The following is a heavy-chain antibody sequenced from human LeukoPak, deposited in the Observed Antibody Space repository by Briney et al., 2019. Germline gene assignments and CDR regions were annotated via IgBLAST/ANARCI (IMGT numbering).Heavy chain of an antibody. V-gene: IGHV4-59*01. Sequence: SETLSLTCTVSGGSISSYYWSWIRQPPGQGLEWIGYIYYSGSTNYNPSLKSRVTISVDTSKNQFSLKLSSVTAADTAVYYCARRTRYYYGSGSFNWFDPWGQGTLVTVSS. D-gene: IGHD3-10*01. CDR3: ARRTRYYYGSGSFNWFDP. CDR2: IYYSGST. CDR1: GGSISSYY. J-gene: IGHJ5*02.